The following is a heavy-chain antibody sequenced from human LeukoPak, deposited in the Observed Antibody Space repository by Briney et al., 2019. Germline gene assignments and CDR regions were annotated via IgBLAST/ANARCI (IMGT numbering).Heavy chain of an antibody. CDR3: ARGYRETGNAFDI. CDR1: GFTFRNYE. CDR2: IRYDGSNK. Sequence: GGSLRLSCEASGFTFRNYEMNWVRQAPGKGLEWVAFIRYDGSNKYYADSVKGRFTISRDNSKNTLYLQMNSLRAEDTAVYYCARGYRETGNAFDIWGQGTMVTVSS. D-gene: IGHD3-10*01. V-gene: IGHV3-30*02. J-gene: IGHJ3*02.